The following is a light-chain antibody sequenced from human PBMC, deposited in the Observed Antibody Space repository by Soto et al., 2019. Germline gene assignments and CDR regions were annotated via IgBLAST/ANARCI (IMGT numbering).Light chain of an antibody. CDR3: QQRSDWPIT. CDR2: NAS. Sequence: EIVLTQFPATLSLSPGERATLSCRASQSVSNYLAWYQQKPGQAPRLLIYNASTRATGIPVRFSGSGSGTDFTLTISSLEPEDFAVYSCQQRSDWPITFGQGTRLEIK. V-gene: IGKV3-11*01. CDR1: QSVSNY. J-gene: IGKJ5*01.